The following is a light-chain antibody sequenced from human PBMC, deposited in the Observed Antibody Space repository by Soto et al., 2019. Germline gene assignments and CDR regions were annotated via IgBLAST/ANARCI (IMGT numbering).Light chain of an antibody. CDR2: AAS. CDR3: QQSYSTPFT. V-gene: IGKV1-39*01. J-gene: IGKJ4*01. Sequence: DIQMTQSPSSLSASVGDRVTITCRSSQSISIYLNWYQQKPGKAPELLIYAASNLQSGVPSRFSGSGSGTDFTLTISSLQPEDFATYYCQQSYSTPFTFGGGTKVDIK. CDR1: QSISIY.